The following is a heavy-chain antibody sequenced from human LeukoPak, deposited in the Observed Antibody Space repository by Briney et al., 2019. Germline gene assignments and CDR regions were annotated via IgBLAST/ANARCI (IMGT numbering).Heavy chain of an antibody. J-gene: IGHJ5*02. CDR3: ARDVDYGAKFDP. V-gene: IGHV4-39*07. Sequence: SETLSLTCTVSNGSTSSRSYYWSWIRQPPGEGPEWIGEINHTGRTNYNPSLKSRVTISVDTSKNQFSLKLSSVTAADTAVYYCARDVDYGAKFDPWGQGTLVTVSS. CDR2: INHTGRT. D-gene: IGHD4/OR15-4a*01. CDR1: NGSTSSRSYY.